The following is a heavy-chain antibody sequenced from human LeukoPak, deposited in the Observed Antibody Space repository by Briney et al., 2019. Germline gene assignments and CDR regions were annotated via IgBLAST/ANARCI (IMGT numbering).Heavy chain of an antibody. J-gene: IGHJ4*02. V-gene: IGHV4-4*07. Sequence: SETLSLTCTVSGGSISSYYWSWIRQPAGKGLGWIGRIYTSGSTNYNPSLKSRVTMSVDTSKNQFSLKLSSVTAADTAVYYCARARSGLDYWGQGTLVTVSS. CDR2: IYTSGST. D-gene: IGHD2-15*01. CDR1: GGSISSYY. CDR3: ARARSGLDY.